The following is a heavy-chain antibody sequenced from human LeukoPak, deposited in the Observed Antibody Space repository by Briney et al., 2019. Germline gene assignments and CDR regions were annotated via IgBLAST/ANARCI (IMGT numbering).Heavy chain of an antibody. D-gene: IGHD4-11*01. CDR1: GYTFTSYY. CDR3: ARDFSPNTVTTDLGFDY. Sequence: ASVKVSCKASGYTFTSYYMHWVRQAPGQGLEWMGIINPSGGSTSYAQKFQGRVTMTRDTSTSTVYMELSSLRAEDTAVYYCARDFSPNTVTTDLGFDYWGQGTLVTVSS. V-gene: IGHV1-46*01. CDR2: INPSGGST. J-gene: IGHJ4*02.